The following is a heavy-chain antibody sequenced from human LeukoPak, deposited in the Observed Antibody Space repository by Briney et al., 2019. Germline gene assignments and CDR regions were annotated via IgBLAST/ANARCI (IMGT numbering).Heavy chain of an antibody. CDR3: ARDKTYYYGSGSYYTPENWFDP. J-gene: IGHJ5*02. CDR1: GFTFSSYE. CDR2: ISSSGSTI. Sequence: GGSLRLSCAASGFTFSSYEMNWVRQAPGKGLEWVSYISSSGSTIYYADSVKGRFTISRDNSKNTLYLQMNSLRAEDTAVYYCARDKTYYYGSGSYYTPENWFDPWGQGTLVTVSS. V-gene: IGHV3-48*03. D-gene: IGHD3-10*01.